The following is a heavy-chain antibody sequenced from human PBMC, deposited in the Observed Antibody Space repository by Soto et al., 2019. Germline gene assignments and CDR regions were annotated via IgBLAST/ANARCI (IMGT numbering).Heavy chain of an antibody. Sequence: PSETLSLTCAVYGGSFSGYYWSWIRQPPGKGLEWIGEINHSGSTNYNPSLKSRVTISVDTSKNQFSLKLSSVTAADTAVYYCASKDYDFWSANYYYYGMDVWGQGTTVTVSS. CDR3: ASKDYDFWSANYYYYGMDV. CDR2: INHSGST. D-gene: IGHD3-3*01. J-gene: IGHJ6*02. CDR1: GGSFSGYY. V-gene: IGHV4-34*01.